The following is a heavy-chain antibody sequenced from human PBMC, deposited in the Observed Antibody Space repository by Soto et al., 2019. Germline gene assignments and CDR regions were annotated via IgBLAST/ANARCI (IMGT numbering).Heavy chain of an antibody. Sequence: GGCLRLSCAACGVTFSSFAMSWVRQAPGKGLEWVSGISGRGSTKYADSVKGRFTISRDNSKNNLYLQMNSLRAEDTAVYYCAKEKDYEYVWGTYPYTSDYWGQGTLVTVSS. CDR1: GVTFSSFA. CDR2: ISGRGST. D-gene: IGHD3-16*01. V-gene: IGHV3-23*01. CDR3: AKEKDYEYVWGTYPYTSDY. J-gene: IGHJ4*02.